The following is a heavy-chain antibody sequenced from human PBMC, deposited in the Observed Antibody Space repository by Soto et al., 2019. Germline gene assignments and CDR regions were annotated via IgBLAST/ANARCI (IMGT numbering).Heavy chain of an antibody. J-gene: IGHJ6*02. CDR1: GGTFSSYA. D-gene: IGHD2-15*01. Sequence: SVKVSCKASGGTFSSYAISWVRQAPGQGLEWMGVIIPIFGTANYAQKFQGRVTITADKSTSTAYMELSSLRSEDTAVYYCARGGYSPDYYYYYGMDVWGQGTKVTVSS. CDR2: IIPIFGTA. CDR3: ARGGYSPDYYYYYGMDV. V-gene: IGHV1-69*06.